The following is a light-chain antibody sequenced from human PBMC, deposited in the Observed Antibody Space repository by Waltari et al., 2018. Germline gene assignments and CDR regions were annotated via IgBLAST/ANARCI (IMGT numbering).Light chain of an antibody. CDR2: DGS. J-gene: IGLJ2*01. CDR1: SSDVGSYHY. Sequence: QSALTQPASVSGSPGQSITISCTGPSSDVGSYHYVSWSQPPPGKAPKTIIYDGSKRPSGVSNRFSGSKSGNTASLTISGLQAEDEADYYCSSYTSSVLFGGGTKLTVL. V-gene: IGLV2-14*03. CDR3: SSYTSSVL.